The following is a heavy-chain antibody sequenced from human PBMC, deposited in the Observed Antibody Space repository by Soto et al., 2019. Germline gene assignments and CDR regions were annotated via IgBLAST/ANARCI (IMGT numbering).Heavy chain of an antibody. CDR1: GGSFSGYY. V-gene: IGHV4-34*01. CDR3: ARKERKPAAIWN. J-gene: IGHJ4*02. Sequence: SETLSLTCAVYGGSFSGYYWSWIRQPPGKGLEWIGEINHSGTTQFNPSLKSRVTMSIDGAGNQFSLRLSSVTAADTAVYYCARKERKPAAIWNWDQGTLVTVSS. D-gene: IGHD2-2*01. CDR2: INHSGTT.